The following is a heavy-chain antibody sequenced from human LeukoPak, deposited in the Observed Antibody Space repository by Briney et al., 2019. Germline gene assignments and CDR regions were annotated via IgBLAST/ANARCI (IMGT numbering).Heavy chain of an antibody. V-gene: IGHV3-7*01. Sequence: GGALRLSCAASGFTFSSYWMTWVRQAPGKGLEWVANIKPDGSVGYYVDSVRGRFIISRDNAGNSLYLQMNSLRVEDTAVYYCTQNLVAAAGDHWGQGTLLIVSS. CDR1: GFTFSSYW. D-gene: IGHD6-13*01. CDR2: IKPDGSVG. CDR3: TQNLVAAAGDH. J-gene: IGHJ4*02.